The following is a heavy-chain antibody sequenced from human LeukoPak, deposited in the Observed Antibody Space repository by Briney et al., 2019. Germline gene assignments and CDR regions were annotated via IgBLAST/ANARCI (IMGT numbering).Heavy chain of an antibody. V-gene: IGHV3-33*01. CDR1: GFTFSSYG. Sequence: GRSLRLSCAASGFTFSSYGMHWVRQAPGKGLEWVAVIWYDGSNKYYADSVKGRFTISRDNSKNTLYLQMNSLRAEDTAVYYCARGFAESGASRYYYYYMDVWGKGTTVTVSS. CDR3: ARGFAESGASRYYYYYMDV. J-gene: IGHJ6*03. CDR2: IWYDGSNK. D-gene: IGHD1-14*01.